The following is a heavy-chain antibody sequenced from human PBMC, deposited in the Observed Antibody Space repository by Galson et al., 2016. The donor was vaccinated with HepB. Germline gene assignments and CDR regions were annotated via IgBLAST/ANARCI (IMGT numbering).Heavy chain of an antibody. CDR1: GFIVSTNY. V-gene: IGHV3-53*01. Sequence: SLRLSCAASGFIVSTNYMTWVRQAPGKGLEWVSIIYSSGDTYYAASVQGRFTISRDNSKNTLYLQMNSLRVEDTAVYYCASPVPLGDWGQGTLVTVSS. CDR3: ASPVPLGD. CDR2: IYSSGDT. J-gene: IGHJ4*02. D-gene: IGHD2-21*01.